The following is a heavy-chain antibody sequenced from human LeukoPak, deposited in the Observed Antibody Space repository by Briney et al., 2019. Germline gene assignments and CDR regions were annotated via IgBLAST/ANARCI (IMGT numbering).Heavy chain of an antibody. CDR2: ISVYNGNT. CDR3: ARVLAAATNWFDP. D-gene: IGHD6-13*01. V-gene: IGHV1-18*01. CDR1: GYTLTSYG. J-gene: IGHJ5*02. Sequence: ASVKVSCKASGYTLTSYGISWVRQAPGQGLEWMGWISVYNGNTNYAQKLQGRVTMTTDTSTSTAYMELRSLRSDDTAVYYCARVLAAATNWFDPWGQGTLVTVSS.